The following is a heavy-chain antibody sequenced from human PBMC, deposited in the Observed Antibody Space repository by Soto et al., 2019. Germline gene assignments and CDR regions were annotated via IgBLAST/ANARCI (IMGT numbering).Heavy chain of an antibody. CDR3: AKDKYLVDGRTNFDY. CDR2: ISWNSGSI. V-gene: IGHV3-9*01. CDR1: GFTFDDYA. Sequence: ESGGGLVQPGRSLRLSCAASGFTFDDYAMHWVRQAPGKGLEWVSGISWNSGSIGYADSVKGRFTISRDNAKNSLYLQMNSLRAEDTALYDCAKDKYLVDGRTNFDYWGQGTLVTVSS. D-gene: IGHD6-19*01. J-gene: IGHJ4*02.